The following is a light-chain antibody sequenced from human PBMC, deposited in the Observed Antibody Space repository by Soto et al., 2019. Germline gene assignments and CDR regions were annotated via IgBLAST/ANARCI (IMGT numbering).Light chain of an antibody. CDR1: SSDVDGYNY. Sequence: QSVLTQPASVSGSPGQSITISCTGTSSDVDGYNYVSWYQQHPGKAPKLMIYDVSNRPSGVSNRFSGSKSGNTASLTISGLQAEDEADYYCSSYTSSYYVFGTGTKVTVL. V-gene: IGLV2-14*01. CDR3: SSYTSSYYV. J-gene: IGLJ1*01. CDR2: DVS.